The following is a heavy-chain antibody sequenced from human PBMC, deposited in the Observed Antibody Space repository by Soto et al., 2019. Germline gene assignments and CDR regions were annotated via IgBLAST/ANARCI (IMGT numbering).Heavy chain of an antibody. CDR3: AKDVVDWDYYYYGMDV. D-gene: IGHD2-21*01. CDR2: ISYDGSNK. V-gene: IGHV3-30*18. CDR1: GFTFSSYG. J-gene: IGHJ6*02. Sequence: HPGGSLRLSCAASGFTFSSYGMHWVRQAPGKGLEWVAVISYDGSNKYYADSVKGRFTISRDNSKNTLYLQMNSLRAEDTAVYYCAKDVVDWDYYYYGMDVWGQGTTVTVSS.